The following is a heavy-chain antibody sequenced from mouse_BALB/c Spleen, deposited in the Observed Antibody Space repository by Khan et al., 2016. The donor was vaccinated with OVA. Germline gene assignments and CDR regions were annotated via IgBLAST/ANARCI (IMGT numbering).Heavy chain of an antibody. V-gene: IGHV5-4*02. Sequence: EVELVESGGGLVKPGGSLKLSCTASGFTFSDYYMYWVRQTPEKRLEWVATISAGGSYTYYLDSVKGRFTISRDDAKNNLYLQMNSLKSEDTAMYYCARGFYGNPFAYWGQGTLVTVSA. CDR3: ARGFYGNPFAY. J-gene: IGHJ3*01. CDR2: ISAGGSYT. CDR1: GFTFSDYY. D-gene: IGHD2-1*01.